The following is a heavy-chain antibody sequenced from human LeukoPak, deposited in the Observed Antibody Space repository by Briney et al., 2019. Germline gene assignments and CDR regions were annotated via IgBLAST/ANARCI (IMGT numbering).Heavy chain of an antibody. Sequence: GGSLRLSCAASGFTFSSYAMSWVRQAPGKGLEWVSAISGSGGSTYYAGSVKGRFTISRDNSKNTLYLQMNSLRAEDTAVYYCAKDLTMVRGVDLDAFDIWGQGTMVTVSS. CDR1: GFTFSSYA. D-gene: IGHD3-10*01. CDR3: AKDLTMVRGVDLDAFDI. CDR2: ISGSGGST. V-gene: IGHV3-23*01. J-gene: IGHJ3*02.